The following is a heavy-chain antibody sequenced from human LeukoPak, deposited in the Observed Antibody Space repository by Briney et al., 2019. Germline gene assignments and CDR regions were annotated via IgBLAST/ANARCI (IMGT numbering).Heavy chain of an antibody. CDR3: ARAIRQVDY. D-gene: IGHD2-21*01. CDR2: ISSSGSYT. J-gene: IGHJ4*02. CDR1: GFTLSDYY. V-gene: IGHV3-11*06. Sequence: GGSLGLSCAASGFTLSDYYMSWIRQAPGKGLEWVSYISSSGSYTNYADSVKGRFTISRDNAKNSLYLQMNSLRAEDTAVYYCARAIRQVDYWGQGTLVTVSS.